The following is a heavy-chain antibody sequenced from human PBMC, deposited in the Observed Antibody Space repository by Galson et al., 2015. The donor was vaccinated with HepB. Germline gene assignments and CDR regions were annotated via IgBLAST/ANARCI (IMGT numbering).Heavy chain of an antibody. CDR2: IWYDGSNK. CDR3: ARDSAGGGSGSPTDY. V-gene: IGHV3-33*01. CDR1: GFIFSTYG. Sequence: SLRLSCAASGFIFSTYGMHWVRQAPGKGLEWVAVIWYDGSNKYYADSVKGRFTISRDNSKNTLYLQMNSLRAEDTAVYYCARDSAGGGSGSPTDYWGQGTLVTVSS. J-gene: IGHJ4*02. D-gene: IGHD3-10*01.